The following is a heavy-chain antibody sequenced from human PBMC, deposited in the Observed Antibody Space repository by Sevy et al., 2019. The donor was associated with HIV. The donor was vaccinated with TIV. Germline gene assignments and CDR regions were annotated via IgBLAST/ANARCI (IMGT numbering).Heavy chain of an antibody. CDR3: AKDMVVAGMERFSYYYYGMDV. V-gene: IGHV3-9*01. CDR1: GFTFDDYA. CDR2: ISWNSGSI. J-gene: IGHJ6*02. Sequence: GGSLRLSCAASGFTFDDYAMHWVRQAPGKGQEWVSGISWNSGSIGYADSVKGRFTISRDNAKNSLYLQMNSLRAEDTALYYCAKDMVVAGMERFSYYYYGMDVWGQGTTVTVSS. D-gene: IGHD6-19*01.